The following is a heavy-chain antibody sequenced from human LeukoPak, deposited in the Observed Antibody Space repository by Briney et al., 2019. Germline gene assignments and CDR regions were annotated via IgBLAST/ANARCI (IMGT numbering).Heavy chain of an antibody. Sequence: GGSLRLSCVASGFTFSNYWMNWVRQAPGKGLEWVAVIWYDGRNKYYADSVKGRFTISRDNSKNMLYLQMNSLRAEDTAVYYCAKALTQIPRLATGLGYWGQGTLVTVSS. CDR2: IWYDGRNK. CDR3: AKALTQIPRLATGLGY. CDR1: GFTFSNYW. J-gene: IGHJ4*02. D-gene: IGHD2-21*02. V-gene: IGHV3-33*06.